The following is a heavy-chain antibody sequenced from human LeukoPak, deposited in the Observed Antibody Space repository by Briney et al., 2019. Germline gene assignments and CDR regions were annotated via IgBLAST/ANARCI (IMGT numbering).Heavy chain of an antibody. CDR1: GYTFTGYY. J-gene: IGHJ4*02. V-gene: IGHV1-2*02. Sequence: ASVKVSCKASGYTFTGYYMHWVRQAPGQGLEWMGWINPDSGGTNYAQKFQGRVTMTRDTSISTAYMELSRLRSDDTAVYYCARAREYSSSSRRTFDYWGQGTLVTVSS. CDR2: INPDSGGT. D-gene: IGHD6-6*01. CDR3: ARAREYSSSSRRTFDY.